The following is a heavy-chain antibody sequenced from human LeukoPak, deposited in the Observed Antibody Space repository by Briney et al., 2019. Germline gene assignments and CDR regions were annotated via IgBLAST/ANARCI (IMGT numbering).Heavy chain of an antibody. D-gene: IGHD3-22*01. CDR2: TKQDGSEK. CDR3: ARAPYYSHVEFYFDY. Sequence: AGGSLRLSCVVSGFTFSSYWMSWVRQAPGQGLEWVANTKQDGSEKYYVDSVKGRFTISRDNAKNSLYLQMNSLRAEDTAVYYCARAPYYSHVEFYFDYWGQGTLVTVSS. J-gene: IGHJ4*02. CDR1: GFTFSSYW. V-gene: IGHV3-7*03.